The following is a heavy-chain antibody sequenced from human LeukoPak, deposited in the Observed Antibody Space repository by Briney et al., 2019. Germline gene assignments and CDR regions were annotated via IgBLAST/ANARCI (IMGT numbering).Heavy chain of an antibody. CDR2: ISSSGGST. CDR1: GFTFSSYA. CDR3: ANGPYCSSTSCYSDYYYYYYMDV. D-gene: IGHD2-2*02. J-gene: IGHJ6*03. Sequence: GRSLRLSCAASGFTFSSYAMSWVRQAPGKGLEWVSAISSSGGSTYYADSVKGRFTISRDNSKNTLYLQMNSLRAEDTAVYYCANGPYCSSTSCYSDYYYYYYMDVWGKGTTVTVSS. V-gene: IGHV3-23*01.